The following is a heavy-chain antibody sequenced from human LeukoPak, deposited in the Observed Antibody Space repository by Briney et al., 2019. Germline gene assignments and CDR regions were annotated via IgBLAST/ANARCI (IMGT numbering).Heavy chain of an antibody. CDR1: GYTFSNYG. J-gene: IGHJ3*02. CDR2: IIPILGIA. D-gene: IGHD3-3*01. CDR3: ARDFWSGYYSQTDAFDI. Sequence: ASVKVSCKTSGYTFSNYGLTWVRQAPGQGLEWMGRIIPILGIANYAQKFQGRVTITADKSTSTAYMELSSLRSEDTAVYYCARDFWSGYYSQTDAFDIWGQGTMVTVSS. V-gene: IGHV1-69*04.